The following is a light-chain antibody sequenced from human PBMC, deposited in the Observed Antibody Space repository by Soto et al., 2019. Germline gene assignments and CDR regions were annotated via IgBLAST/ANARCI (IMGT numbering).Light chain of an antibody. J-gene: IGLJ2*01. CDR2: SNN. Sequence: HSVLTQPPSASGTPGQRVTISCSGSSSNIGGNIVNWYQQLPGTAPKLLIHSNNQRPSGVPDRFSGSKSGTSASLAISGLQSEDEADYYCAAWDDSRNGVVFGGGTKLTVL. V-gene: IGLV1-44*01. CDR1: SSNIGGNI. CDR3: AAWDDSRNGVV.